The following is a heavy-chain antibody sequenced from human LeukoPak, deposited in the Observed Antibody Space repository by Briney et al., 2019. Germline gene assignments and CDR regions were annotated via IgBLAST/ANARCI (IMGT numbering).Heavy chain of an antibody. Sequence: GGSRSASLPPPGSTVGSNYMGWARQPPGKGLGCVSLIYSGGRIFYSDSVKRRFIISTDNSKNTLYLQMNSLRAEDTAVYYCASGFSYGKVGYWGHGTLLTVSS. CDR2: IYSGGRI. CDR1: GSTVGSNY. V-gene: IGHV3-66*01. J-gene: IGHJ4*01. D-gene: IGHD5-18*01. CDR3: ASGFSYGKVGY.